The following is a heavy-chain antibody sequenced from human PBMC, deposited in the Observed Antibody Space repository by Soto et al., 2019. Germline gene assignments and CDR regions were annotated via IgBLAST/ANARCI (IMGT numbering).Heavy chain of an antibody. CDR1: GGSFSGYY. J-gene: IGHJ5*02. V-gene: IGHV4-34*01. D-gene: IGHD5-18*01. CDR2: INHSGST. Sequence: SETLSLTCAVYGGSFSGYYWSWIRQPPGKGLEWIGEINHSGSTNYNPSLKSRVTISVDTSKNQFSLKLSSVTAADTAVYYCARGKWGYSPKLNWFDPWGQGTLVTVSS. CDR3: ARGKWGYSPKLNWFDP.